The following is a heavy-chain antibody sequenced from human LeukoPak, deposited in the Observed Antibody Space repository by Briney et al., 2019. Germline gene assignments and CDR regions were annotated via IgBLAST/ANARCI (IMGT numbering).Heavy chain of an antibody. CDR2: INPNSGGT. Sequence: ASVTVSFKASGYTFTGYYMHWVRQAPGQGLEWMGWINPNSGGTNYAQKFQGRVTMTRDTSISTAYMELSRLRSDDTAVYYCAREGSSSWPSDAFDIWGQGTMVTVSS. CDR1: GYTFTGYY. D-gene: IGHD6-13*01. J-gene: IGHJ3*02. V-gene: IGHV1-2*02. CDR3: AREGSSSWPSDAFDI.